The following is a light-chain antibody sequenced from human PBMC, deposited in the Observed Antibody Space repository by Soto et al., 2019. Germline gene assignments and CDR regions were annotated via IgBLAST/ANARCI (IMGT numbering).Light chain of an antibody. Sequence: DSQMTQSPSSVSASVQYRVTSACRTSQDIRNDLGWYQQKAGKAPQRLIYGASNLQSGVPSRFSGSGSGTELTLTISSLQPADFATYYCLQHFIYPLTFGQGTKVDIK. V-gene: IGKV1-17*01. CDR2: GAS. J-gene: IGKJ1*01. CDR1: QDIRND. CDR3: LQHFIYPLT.